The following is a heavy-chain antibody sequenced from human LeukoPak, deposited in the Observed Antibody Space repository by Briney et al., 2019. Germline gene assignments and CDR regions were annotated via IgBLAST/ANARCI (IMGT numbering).Heavy chain of an antibody. CDR2: ISWTSGSM. D-gene: IGHD2-15*01. V-gene: IGHV3-9*01. CDR3: ARELVAATPYYYYYGMDV. J-gene: IGHJ6*02. Sequence: GGSLRLSCAASGFTFDDYAMNWVRQAPGKGLEWVSGISWTSGSMGYADSVKGRFTISRDNSKNTLYLQMNSLRAEDTAVYYCARELVAATPYYYYYGMDVWGQGTTVTVSS. CDR1: GFTFDDYA.